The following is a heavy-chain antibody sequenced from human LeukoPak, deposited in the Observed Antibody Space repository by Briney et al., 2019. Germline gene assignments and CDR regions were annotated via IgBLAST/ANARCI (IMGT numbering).Heavy chain of an antibody. V-gene: IGHV4-39*01. J-gene: IGHJ4*02. CDR2: IYYSGST. CDR3: ASGRLYYYGSGSYPFDY. CDR1: GGSISSSSYY. D-gene: IGHD3-10*01. Sequence: SETLSLTCTVSGGSISSSSYYWGWIRQPPGKGLEWIGSIYYSGSTYYNPSLKSRVTISVDTSKNQFSLKLSSVTAADTAVYYCASGRLYYYGSGSYPFDYWGQGTLVTVSS.